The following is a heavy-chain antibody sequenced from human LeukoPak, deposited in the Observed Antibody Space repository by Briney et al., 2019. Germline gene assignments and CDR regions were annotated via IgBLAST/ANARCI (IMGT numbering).Heavy chain of an antibody. V-gene: IGHV3-30*03. J-gene: IGHJ4*02. CDR1: RFTFSSYW. CDR2: ISYDGSNK. CDR3: ARAVNTAGWD. Sequence: GGSLRLSCVASRFTFSSYWMSWVRQAPGEGLEWVAVISYDGSNKYYADSVKGRFTISRDNSKNTLYLQMNSLRAEDTAVYYCARAVNTAGWDWGQGTLVTVSS. D-gene: IGHD5-18*01.